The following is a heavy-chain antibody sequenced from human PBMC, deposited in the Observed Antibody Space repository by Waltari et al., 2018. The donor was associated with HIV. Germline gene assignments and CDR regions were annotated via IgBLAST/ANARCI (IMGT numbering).Heavy chain of an antibody. CDR2: ISSSSTTI. J-gene: IGHJ3*02. Sequence: EVQLVESGGGLVQPGGSLRLSCAGSRIIFSTYTMNWVRQAPGKGLEWVSYISSSSTTISYADSVKGRFTISRDNAKNSLYLQMNSLRAEDTAVYYCARDWAGDDAFDIWGQGTMVTVSS. CDR3: ARDWAGDDAFDI. CDR1: RIIFSTYT. V-gene: IGHV3-48*01. D-gene: IGHD7-27*01.